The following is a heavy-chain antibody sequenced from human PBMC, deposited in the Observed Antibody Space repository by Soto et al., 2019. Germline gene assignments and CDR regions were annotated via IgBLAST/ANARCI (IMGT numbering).Heavy chain of an antibody. Sequence: GGSLRLSCAVSGFTFSSYWMSWVRQAPGKGLEWVANIKQDGSEKYYVDSVNGRFTISRDNAKNSLYLQMNSLRAEDTAVYYCARDESYDILTGYYTPQRFDYWGQGSLVTVSS. V-gene: IGHV3-7*01. J-gene: IGHJ4*02. D-gene: IGHD3-9*01. CDR1: GFTFSSYW. CDR2: IKQDGSEK. CDR3: ARDESYDILTGYYTPQRFDY.